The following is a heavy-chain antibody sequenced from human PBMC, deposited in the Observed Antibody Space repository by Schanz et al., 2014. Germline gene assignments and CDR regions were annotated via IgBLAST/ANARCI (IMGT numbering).Heavy chain of an antibody. CDR1: GGSISGYY. V-gene: IGHV4-59*01. Sequence: QVQLQESGPRLVKPSETLSLTCTVSGGSISGYYWSWIRQPPGKGLEWIGYIYYSGSTNYNPSLKSRVTISVDTSKNQFSLKLSSVTAADTAVYYCARAEINSGYARYYYGMDVWGQGTTVTVSS. J-gene: IGHJ6*02. CDR2: IYYSGST. D-gene: IGHD5-12*01. CDR3: ARAEINSGYARYYYGMDV.